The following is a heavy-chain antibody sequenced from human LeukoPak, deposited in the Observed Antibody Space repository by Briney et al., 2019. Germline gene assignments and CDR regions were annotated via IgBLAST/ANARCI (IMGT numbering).Heavy chain of an antibody. D-gene: IGHD3-9*01. Sequence: ASVKVSCKASGYTFTGYYMHWVRQAPRQGLEWMGWINPNSGGTNYAQKFQGRVTMTRDTSISTAYMELSRLRSDDTAVYYCARSLYKPWYDILTGPPGYYYYMDVWGKGTTVTISS. CDR1: GYTFTGYY. CDR3: ARSLYKPWYDILTGPPGYYYYMDV. V-gene: IGHV1-2*02. CDR2: INPNSGGT. J-gene: IGHJ6*03.